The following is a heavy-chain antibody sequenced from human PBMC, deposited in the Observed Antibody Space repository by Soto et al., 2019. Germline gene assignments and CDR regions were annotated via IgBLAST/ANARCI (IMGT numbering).Heavy chain of an antibody. Sequence: QVQLVESGGGVVQPGRSLRLSCAASGFTFSSYGMHWVRQAPGKGLEWVAVISYDGSNKYYADSVKGRFTISRDNSKNTRYLQMNSLRAEDTAVYYCAKDHVGGDFTNWGQGTLVTVSS. CDR3: AKDHVGGDFTN. CDR2: ISYDGSNK. V-gene: IGHV3-30*18. CDR1: GFTFSSYG. D-gene: IGHD4-17*01. J-gene: IGHJ4*02.